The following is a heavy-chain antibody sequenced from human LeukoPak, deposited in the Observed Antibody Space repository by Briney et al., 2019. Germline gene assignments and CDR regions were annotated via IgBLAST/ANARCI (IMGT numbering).Heavy chain of an antibody. CDR3: ARRLLTGYCSGGSCEADY. J-gene: IGHJ4*02. CDR1: GYTLTSYG. Sequence: GASVKVSCNASGYTLTSYGISWVRQAPGQGLEWMGWMSAYNGNTNYAQKLQGRVTMTTDTSTSIAYMELRSLRSDDAAVYYCARRLLTGYCSGGSCEADYWGQGTLVTVSS. D-gene: IGHD2-15*01. V-gene: IGHV1-18*01. CDR2: MSAYNGNT.